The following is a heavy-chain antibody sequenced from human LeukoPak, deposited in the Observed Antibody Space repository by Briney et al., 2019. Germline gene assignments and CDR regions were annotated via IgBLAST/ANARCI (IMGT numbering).Heavy chain of an antibody. CDR3: ARVSARRITMIVVVIPYFDY. CDR1: GGSFSGYY. V-gene: IGHV4-34*01. D-gene: IGHD3-22*01. J-gene: IGHJ4*02. CDR2: INHSGST. Sequence: SETLSLTCAVYGGSFSGYYWSWIRQPPGKGLEWIGEINHSGSTNYNPSLKSRVTISVDTSKNQFSLKLSSVTAADTAVYYCARVSARRITMIVVVIPYFDYWGQGTLVTVSS.